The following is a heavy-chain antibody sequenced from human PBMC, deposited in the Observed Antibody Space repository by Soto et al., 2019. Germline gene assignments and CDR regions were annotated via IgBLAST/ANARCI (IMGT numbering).Heavy chain of an antibody. J-gene: IGHJ4*02. CDR3: AREHSSSWPDY. CDR2: INAYNGIT. CDR1: GYTFPNYG. Sequence: QVQLVQSGAEGKKPGASVKVSCKAYGYTFPNYGIIWVRQAPGQGLEWIGWINAYNGITDYAEKRQGRVTMTTHTSPNTAYLDLRSLKSDHPAVYYCAREHSSSWPDYWGSGALVTVSS. V-gene: IGHV1-18*01. D-gene: IGHD6-13*01.